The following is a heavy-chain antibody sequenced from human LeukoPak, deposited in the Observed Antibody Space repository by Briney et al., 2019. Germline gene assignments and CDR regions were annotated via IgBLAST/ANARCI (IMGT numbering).Heavy chain of an antibody. CDR2: IYHSGST. D-gene: IGHD3/OR15-3a*01. Sequence: PSETLSLTCTVSGYSISSGYYWAWIRQPPGKWLEWIGSIYHSGSTYYNASLKSQVSISIDTSKNQFSLRLTSVTAADTAVYYCARQTGSGLFILPGGQGTLVTVSS. CDR3: ARQTGSGLFILP. J-gene: IGHJ4*02. V-gene: IGHV4-38-2*02. CDR1: GYSISSGYY.